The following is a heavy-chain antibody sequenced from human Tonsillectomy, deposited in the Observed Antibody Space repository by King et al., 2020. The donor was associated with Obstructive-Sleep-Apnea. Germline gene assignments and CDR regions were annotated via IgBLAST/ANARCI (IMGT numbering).Heavy chain of an antibody. CDR1: GFTFRNAW. Sequence: VQLVESGGGLVKPGGSLRLSCAASGFTFRNAWMSWVRQAPGKGLEWVGRIKSTTDGGTRDYAAPVKGRFTISRDDSKNTLYLQMNSRKTEDTAVYYCTTDQGTAMVIDYWGQGALFTVSS. CDR2: IKSTTDGGTR. D-gene: IGHD5-18*01. CDR3: TTDQGTAMVIDY. J-gene: IGHJ4*02. V-gene: IGHV3-15*01.